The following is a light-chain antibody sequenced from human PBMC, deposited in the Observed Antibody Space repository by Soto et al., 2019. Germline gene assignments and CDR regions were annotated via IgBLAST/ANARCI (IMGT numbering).Light chain of an antibody. CDR3: SSYTSSNTYV. V-gene: IGLV2-14*03. Sequence: QSVLTQPAPVSGSPGQSITISCTGTSGDIGGYDYVSWYQQHPGKAPKLMIYDVSNRPSGVSNRFSGSKSGTTASLTISGLQAEDESDNYCSSYTSSNTYVFGTGTKLTVL. CDR2: DVS. J-gene: IGLJ1*01. CDR1: SGDIGGYDY.